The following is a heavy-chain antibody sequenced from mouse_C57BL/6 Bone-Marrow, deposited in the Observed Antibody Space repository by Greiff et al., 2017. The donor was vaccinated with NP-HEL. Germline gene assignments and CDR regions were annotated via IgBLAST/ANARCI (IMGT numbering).Heavy chain of an antibody. D-gene: IGHD1-1*01. Sequence: VQVVESGAELVRPGASVTLSCKASGYTFTDYEMHWVKQTPVHGLEWIGAIDPETGGTAYNQKFKGKAILTADKSSSTAYMELRSLTSEDSAVYYCTRYEGLFSNYAMDYWGQGTSVTVSS. J-gene: IGHJ4*01. CDR2: IDPETGGT. V-gene: IGHV1-15*01. CDR1: GYTFTDYE. CDR3: TRYEGLFSNYAMDY.